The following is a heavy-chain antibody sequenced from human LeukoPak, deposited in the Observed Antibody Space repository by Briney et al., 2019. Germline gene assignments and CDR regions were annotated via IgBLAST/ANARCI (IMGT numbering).Heavy chain of an antibody. V-gene: IGHV1-69*05. D-gene: IGHD4-23*01. CDR3: ARGYGGNSDY. CDR2: IIPIFGTA. Sequence: GSSVKVSCKASGGTFSSYAISWVRQAPGQGLEWMGGIIPIFGTANYAQKFQGRVTMTTDTSTSTAYMELRSLRSDDTAVYYCARGYGGNSDYWGQGTLVTVSS. J-gene: IGHJ4*02. CDR1: GGTFSSYA.